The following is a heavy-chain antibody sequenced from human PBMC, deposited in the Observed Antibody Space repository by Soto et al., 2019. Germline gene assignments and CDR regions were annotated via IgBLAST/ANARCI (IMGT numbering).Heavy chain of an antibody. CDR3: ARAGIKAAGNYYYGMDV. J-gene: IGHJ6*02. V-gene: IGHV4-59*01. CDR2: IYYSGST. CDR1: GGSISSYY. Sequence: QVQLQESGPGLVKPSETLSLTCTVSGGSISSYYWSWIRQPPGKGLEWIGYIYYSGSTNYNPSLKSRVTISVDTAKNHVSLKLSSVTAADTAVYCCARAGIKAAGNYYYGMDVWGQGNTVTVSS. D-gene: IGHD6-13*01.